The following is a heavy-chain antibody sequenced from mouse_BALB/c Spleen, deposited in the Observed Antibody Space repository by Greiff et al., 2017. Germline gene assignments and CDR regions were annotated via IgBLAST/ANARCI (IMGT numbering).Heavy chain of an antibody. D-gene: IGHD1-2*01. Sequence: EVQLVESGGGLVKPGGSLKLSCAASGFTFSSYAMSWVRQSPEQRLEWVAEISSGGSYTYYPDTVTGRFTISRDNAKNTLYLEMSSLRSEDTAMYYCAREVLTAKRAMDYWGQGTSVTVSS. CDR2: ISSGGSYT. CDR1: GFTFSSYA. CDR3: AREVLTAKRAMDY. J-gene: IGHJ4*01. V-gene: IGHV5-9-4*01.